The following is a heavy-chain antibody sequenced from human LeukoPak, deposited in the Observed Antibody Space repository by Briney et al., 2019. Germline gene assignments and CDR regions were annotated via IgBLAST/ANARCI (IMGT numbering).Heavy chain of an antibody. D-gene: IGHD3-22*01. CDR2: IRYDGSNI. V-gene: IGHV3-30*02. Sequence: TGGSLRLSCAASGFTFDDYGMHWVRQAPGKGLEWVAFIRYDGSNIYYADSVKGRFTISRDNSKNTLYLQMNSLRAEDTAVYYCAKDRGDYYYDDAFDIWGQGTMVTVSS. J-gene: IGHJ3*02. CDR1: GFTFDDYG. CDR3: AKDRGDYYYDDAFDI.